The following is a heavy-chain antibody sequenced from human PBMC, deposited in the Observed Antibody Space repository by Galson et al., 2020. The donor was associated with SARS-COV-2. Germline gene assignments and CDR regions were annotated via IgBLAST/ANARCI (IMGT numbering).Heavy chain of an antibody. V-gene: IGHV3-23*01. D-gene: IGHD2-21*01. CDR2: ISGSGGST. CDR1: GFTFSSYA. J-gene: IGHJ6*02. Sequence: GESLKISCAASGFTFSSYAMSWVRQAPGKGLEWVSAISGSGGSTYYADSVKGRFTISRDNSKNTLYLQMNSLRAEDTAVYYCAKDFRAYCGGDCLGYGMDVWGQGTTVTVSS. CDR3: AKDFRAYCGGDCLGYGMDV.